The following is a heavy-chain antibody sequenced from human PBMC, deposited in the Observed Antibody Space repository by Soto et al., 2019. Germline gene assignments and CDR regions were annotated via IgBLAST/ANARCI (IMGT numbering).Heavy chain of an antibody. V-gene: IGHV3-7*03. D-gene: IGHD1-7*01. CDR1: GFTFSSYW. CDR2: IKQDGSEK. CDR3: ARDLPMDGLVNLVWNYARYYIYGMDV. Sequence: GGSLRLSCAASGFTFSSYWMSWVRQAPGKGLEWVANIKQDGSEKYYVDSVKGRFTISRDNAKNSLYLQMNSLRAEDTAVYYCARDLPMDGLVNLVWNYARYYIYGMDVWGQVPTVT. J-gene: IGHJ6*02.